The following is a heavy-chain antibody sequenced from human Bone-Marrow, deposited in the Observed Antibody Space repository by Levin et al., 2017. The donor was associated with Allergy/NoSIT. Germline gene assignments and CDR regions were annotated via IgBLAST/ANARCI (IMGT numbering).Heavy chain of an antibody. Sequence: MASETLSLTCIVSGGSISSGDSYWTWVRQHPGKGLEWIGSIYYTGSTYDNPSLKSRVSMSLDRSKNLFSLQLTSVTVADTAVYYCARGRDAYKVAYWGYGTLVTVSS. CDR3: ARGRDAYKVAY. D-gene: IGHD5-24*01. CDR1: GGSISSGDSY. J-gene: IGHJ4*01. CDR2: IYYTGST. V-gene: IGHV4-31*03.